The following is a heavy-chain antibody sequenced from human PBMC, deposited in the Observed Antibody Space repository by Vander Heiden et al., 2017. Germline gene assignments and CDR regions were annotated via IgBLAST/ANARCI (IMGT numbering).Heavy chain of an antibody. CDR3: ARDANSGNDFDALDI. V-gene: IGHV3-30*06. J-gene: IGHJ3*02. Sequence: QVQLVESGGGVVQPGRSLRLSCAASRFSFSSYGMHWVRQAAGKGLEGVAVISYDGSINYYADSVKGRFTISRDNSKKTLYLQMNSLRAEDTAVYYCARDANSGNDFDALDIWGQGTMVTVSS. CDR1: RFSFSSYG. CDR2: ISYDGSIN. D-gene: IGHD1-26*01.